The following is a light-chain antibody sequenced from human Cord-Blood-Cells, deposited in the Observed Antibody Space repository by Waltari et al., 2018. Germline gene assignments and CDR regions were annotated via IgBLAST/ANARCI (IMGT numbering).Light chain of an antibody. V-gene: IGKV3-11*01. J-gene: IGKJ2*01. CDR1: QGVSSY. Sequence: ELVLTQSPATLSLSPGERATLSCRASQGVSSYLAWYQQKPGQAPRLLIYDASNRATGIPARFSGSGSGTDFTLTISSLEPEDFAVYYCQQRSNWPYTFGQGTKLEIK. CDR3: QQRSNWPYT. CDR2: DAS.